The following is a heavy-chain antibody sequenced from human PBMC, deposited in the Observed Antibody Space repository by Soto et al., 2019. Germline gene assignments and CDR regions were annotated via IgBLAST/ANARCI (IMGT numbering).Heavy chain of an antibody. J-gene: IGHJ6*02. CDR1: GFTFSSYG. Sequence: QVQLVESGGGVVQPGRSLRLSCAASGFTFSSYGMHWVRQAPGKGLEWVAVISYDRSNKYYADFVKGRFTISRDNSKNTLLPQMNSLRGGDAAVYWCATDSLGPGRASGMDAGGQGTTVTVSS. CDR2: ISYDRSNK. D-gene: IGHD7-27*01. CDR3: ATDSLGPGRASGMDA. V-gene: IGHV3-30*03.